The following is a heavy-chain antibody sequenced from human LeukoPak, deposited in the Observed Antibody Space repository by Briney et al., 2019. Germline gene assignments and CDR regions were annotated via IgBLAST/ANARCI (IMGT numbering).Heavy chain of an antibody. CDR3: AKRGVVIRVILVGFHKEAYYFDS. J-gene: IGHJ4*02. CDR1: GFTFNNYA. CDR2: ISGGCGST. V-gene: IGHV3-23*01. Sequence: GGSLRLSCAASGFTFNNYAMSWVRQAPGKGLEWVSAISGGCGSTFSADSVKGRFTISRDNSKNTLFLQMNSLRAEDTAVYFCAKRGVVIRVILVGFHKEAYYFDSWGQGALVTVSS. D-gene: IGHD3-22*01.